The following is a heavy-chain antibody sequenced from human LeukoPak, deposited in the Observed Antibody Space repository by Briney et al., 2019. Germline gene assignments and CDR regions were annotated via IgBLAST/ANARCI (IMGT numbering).Heavy chain of an antibody. J-gene: IGHJ6*03. V-gene: IGHV3-48*03. CDR2: ISSSGSTI. CDR3: ARNYYMDV. CDR1: GFTFSSYE. Sequence: HPWGSLRLSCAASGFTFSSYEMNWVRQAPGKGLEWVSYISSSGSTIYYADSVKGRFTISRDNAKNSLYLQMNSLKTEDTAVYYCARNYYMDVWGKGTTVTVSS. D-gene: IGHD3-10*01.